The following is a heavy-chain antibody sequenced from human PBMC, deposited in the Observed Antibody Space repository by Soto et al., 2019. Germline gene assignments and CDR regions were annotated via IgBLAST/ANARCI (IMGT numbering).Heavy chain of an antibody. CDR2: ISSSGSTI. J-gene: IGHJ6*03. CDR1: GFTFSDYY. Sequence: GGSLRLSCAASGFTFSDYYMSWIRQAPGKGLEWVSYISSSGSTIYYADSVKGRFTISRDNAKNSLYLQMNSLRAEDTAVYYCARFGLGWSGYPSYYYYYMDVWGKGTTVTVSS. D-gene: IGHD3-3*01. V-gene: IGHV3-11*01. CDR3: ARFGLGWSGYPSYYYYYMDV.